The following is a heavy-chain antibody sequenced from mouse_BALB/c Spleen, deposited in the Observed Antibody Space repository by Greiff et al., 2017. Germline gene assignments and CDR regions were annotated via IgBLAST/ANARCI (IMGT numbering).Heavy chain of an antibody. Sequence: VQLQQSGPGLVKPSQSLSLTCSVTGYSITSGYYWNWIRQFPGNKLEWMGYISYDGSNNYNPSLKNRISITRDTSKNQFFLKLNSVTTEDTATYYCAIDVGGNLFAYWGQGTLVTVSA. CDR1: GYSITSGYY. J-gene: IGHJ3*01. CDR3: AIDVGGNLFAY. CDR2: ISYDGSN. V-gene: IGHV3-6*02. D-gene: IGHD2-1*01.